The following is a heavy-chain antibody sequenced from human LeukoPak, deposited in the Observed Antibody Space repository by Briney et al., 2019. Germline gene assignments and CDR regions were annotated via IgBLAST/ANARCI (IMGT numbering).Heavy chain of an antibody. Sequence: SESLSLTCTVSGGSISSGRYYWSWIRQTAGKGLEWIGRVSTSGSTNYNPSLKSRVTISLDTSKNQFSLKLTSVTAADTAVYYCATLPGGVTTPNPSWGQGTLVTVSS. V-gene: IGHV4-61*02. CDR2: VSTSGST. CDR3: ATLPGGVTTPNPS. J-gene: IGHJ5*02. CDR1: GGSISSGRYY. D-gene: IGHD4-17*01.